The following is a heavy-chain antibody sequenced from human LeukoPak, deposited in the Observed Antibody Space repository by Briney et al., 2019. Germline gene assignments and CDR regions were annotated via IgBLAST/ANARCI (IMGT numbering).Heavy chain of an antibody. CDR1: GGTFSSYA. CDR3: AREGIRIAAAGTIDY. V-gene: IGHV1-69*13. D-gene: IGHD6-13*01. CDR2: IIPIFGTA. J-gene: IGHJ4*02. Sequence: GASVKVSCKASGGTFSSYAISWVRQAPGQGLEWMGGIIPIFGTANYAQKFQGRVTITADESTSTAYMELSSLRSEDTAVYYCAREGIRIAAAGTIDYWGQGTLVTVSS.